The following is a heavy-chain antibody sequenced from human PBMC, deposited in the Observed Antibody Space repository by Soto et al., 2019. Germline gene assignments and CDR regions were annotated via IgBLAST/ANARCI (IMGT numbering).Heavy chain of an antibody. Sequence: SETLSLTCTVSGGSVSSGSYYWSWIRQPPGKGLEWIGYIYYSGSTNYNPSLKSRVTISVDTSKNQFSLKLSSVTAADTAVYYCARNNLFQYAKPWPHYFDYWGQGTLVTVSS. J-gene: IGHJ4*02. CDR2: IYYSGST. V-gene: IGHV4-61*01. CDR3: ARNNLFQYAKPWPHYFDY. CDR1: GGSVSSGSYY.